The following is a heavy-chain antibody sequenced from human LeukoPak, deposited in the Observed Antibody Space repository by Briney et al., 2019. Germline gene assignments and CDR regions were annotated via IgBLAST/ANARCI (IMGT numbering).Heavy chain of an antibody. V-gene: IGHV2-5*02. D-gene: IGHD3-22*01. CDR2: IYWDDDK. CDR3: AHSYYYDSSGFYYVDY. J-gene: IGHJ4*02. CDR1: GFSLSPRGVG. Sequence: ESGPTLIKPTPTLTLTFTFYGFSLSPRGVGVGRTRQPPVKALEWLAFIYWDDDKRSSPSLKSRPTITKDTSKNQVVLTMTNLDPVDRATYYCAHSYYYDSSGFYYVDYWGEGTLVTVSS.